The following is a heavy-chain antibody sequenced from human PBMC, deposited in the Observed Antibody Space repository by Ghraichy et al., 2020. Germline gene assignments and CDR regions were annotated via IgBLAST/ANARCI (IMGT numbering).Heavy chain of an antibody. D-gene: IGHD3-9*01. CDR2: IKSKADGGTT. Sequence: GGSLRLSCTASGFTFNNAWVTWVRQAPGKGLEWIGRIKSKADGGTTDYGAPVKVRFTISRDDSKNTVYLQMNSLRTEDTAVYYCGRLGAFDYWGQATLVTVSS. CDR3: GRLGAFDY. CDR1: GFTFNNAW. V-gene: IGHV3-15*01. J-gene: IGHJ4*02.